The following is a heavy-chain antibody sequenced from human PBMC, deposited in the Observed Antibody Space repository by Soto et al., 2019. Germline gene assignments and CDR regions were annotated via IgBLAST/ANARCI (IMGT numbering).Heavy chain of an antibody. CDR3: AKVRDTYYYGSGSYWGAFDI. CDR2: ISGSGGST. Sequence: GSSLRLSCSASGFTFSSYAMSWVRQAPGTGLEWVSAISGSGGSTYYADSVKGRFTISRDNSKNTLYLQMNSLRAEDTAVYYCAKVRDTYYYGSGSYWGAFDIWGQGTMVTVSS. J-gene: IGHJ3*02. CDR1: GFTFSSYA. D-gene: IGHD3-10*01. V-gene: IGHV3-23*01.